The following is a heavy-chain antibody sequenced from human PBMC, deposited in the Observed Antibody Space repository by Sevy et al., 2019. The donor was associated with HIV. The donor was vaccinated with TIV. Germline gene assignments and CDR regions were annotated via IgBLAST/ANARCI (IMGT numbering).Heavy chain of an antibody. CDR1: EFTFRDYT. V-gene: IGHV3-21*06. J-gene: IGHJ4*02. D-gene: IGHD3-10*01. CDR2: ISSGSSYI. CDR3: VRDRDYYGSGSYDY. Sequence: GGSLILSCAASEFTFRDYTMNWVRHVPGKGLEWVSSISSGSSYISYADSVKGRFTISRDNAENLLFLQMNSLRAEDTAVYYCVRDRDYYGSGSYDYWGQGTLVTVSS.